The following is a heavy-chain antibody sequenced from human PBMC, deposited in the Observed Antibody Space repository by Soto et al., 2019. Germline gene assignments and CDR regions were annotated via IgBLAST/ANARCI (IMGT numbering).Heavy chain of an antibody. D-gene: IGHD5-18*01. CDR2: IYYSGTT. CDR3: ARGRYSYGHFEF. CDR1: GGSVSSGFYY. V-gene: IGHV4-61*01. J-gene: IGHJ4*01. Sequence: QVQLQESGPGLVKPSETLSLTCTVSGGSVSSGFYYWTWIRPSSGKGPEWIGYIYYSGTTSYNPSLQRRVTMSRDTPTNLFSLELNSVTAADTAVYYCARGRYSYGHFEFWGRGTLVTVSS.